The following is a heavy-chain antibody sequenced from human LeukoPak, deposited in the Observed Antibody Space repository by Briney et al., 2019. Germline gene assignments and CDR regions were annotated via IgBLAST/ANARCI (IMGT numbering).Heavy chain of an antibody. V-gene: IGHV4-34*01. CDR2: INHSGST. CDR3: ATDVWGFSAFDI. Sequence: SETLSLTCAVYGGSFSGYYWSWVRQPPGKGLEWIGEINHSGSTNYNPSLKSRVTISVDTSKNQFSLKLSSVTAADTAVYYCATDVWGFSAFDIWGQGTMVTVSS. J-gene: IGHJ3*02. D-gene: IGHD7-27*01. CDR1: GGSFSGYY.